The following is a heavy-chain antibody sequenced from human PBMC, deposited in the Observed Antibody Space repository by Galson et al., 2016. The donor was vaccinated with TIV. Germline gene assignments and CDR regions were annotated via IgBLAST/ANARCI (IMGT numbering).Heavy chain of an antibody. CDR3: AKDRNTALDTYPYYYGMTS. CDR1: GGTFNMYV. V-gene: IGHV1-69*13. D-gene: IGHD5-18*01. Sequence: SVKVSCKASGGTFNMYVINWVRQAPGQGLECLGGITPIFGTTNYAQKFQGRVTITADESTSTAYMELSSLRSEDTAIYYCAKDRNTALDTYPYYYGMTSGAKGPRSPSP. CDR2: ITPIFGTT. J-gene: IGHJ6*02.